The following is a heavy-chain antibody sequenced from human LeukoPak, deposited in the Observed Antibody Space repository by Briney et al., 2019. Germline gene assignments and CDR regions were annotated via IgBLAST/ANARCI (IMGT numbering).Heavy chain of an antibody. CDR2: MNPSGGST. CDR3: ARGISITMVRGVIDY. J-gene: IGHJ4*02. CDR1: GYTFTSYY. V-gene: IGHV1-46*01. Sequence: ASVKVSCKAFGYTFTSYYMHWVRQAPGQGLEWMGIMNPSGGSTSYAQKFQDRVSMTRDTSTSTAYMELSSLRSEDTAVYYCARGISITMVRGVIDYWGQGTLVTVS. D-gene: IGHD3-10*01.